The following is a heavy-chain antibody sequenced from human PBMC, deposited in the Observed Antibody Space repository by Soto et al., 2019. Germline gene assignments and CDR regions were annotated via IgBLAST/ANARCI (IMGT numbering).Heavy chain of an antibody. J-gene: IGHJ3*02. Sequence: GGSLRLSCTASGFAFSCYALTWVRQAPGKGLEWVSVIGVSDTKTYYADSVKGRFTISRDNPRNALYLQMDGLRAEDTAVYYCARDRRGDYVYDALDMWGQGTVVTVSS. V-gene: IGHV3-23*01. CDR1: GFAFSCYA. CDR3: ARDRRGDYVYDALDM. CDR2: IGVSDTKT. D-gene: IGHD4-17*01.